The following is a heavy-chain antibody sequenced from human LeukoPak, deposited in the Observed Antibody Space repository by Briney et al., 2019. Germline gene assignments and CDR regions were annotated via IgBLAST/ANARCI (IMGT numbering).Heavy chain of an antibody. D-gene: IGHD1-26*01. CDR2: IWYDGSNK. CDR1: GFTFSSYG. CDR3: ARYSGSGYFDY. V-gene: IGHV3-33*01. J-gene: IGHJ4*02. Sequence: TGGSLRLSCAASGFTFSSYGMHWVRQAPGKGLEWVAVIWYDGSNKYYADSVKGRFTISRDNSKNTLYLQMNSLRAEDTAVYYCARYSGSGYFDYWGQGTLVTVSS.